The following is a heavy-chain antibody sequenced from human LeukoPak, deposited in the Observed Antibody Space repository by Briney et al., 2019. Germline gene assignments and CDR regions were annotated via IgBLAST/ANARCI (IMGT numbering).Heavy chain of an antibody. CDR1: GYTFTSYY. Sequence: ASVTVSCKASGYTFTSYYMHWVRQAPGQGLEWMGIINPSGGSTSYAQKFQGRVTMTRDMSTSTVYMELSSLRSEDTAVYYCARDPSGVVGATKVLYYFDYWGQGTLVTVSS. CDR3: ARDPSGVVGATKVLYYFDY. V-gene: IGHV1-46*01. CDR2: INPSGGST. D-gene: IGHD1-26*01. J-gene: IGHJ4*02.